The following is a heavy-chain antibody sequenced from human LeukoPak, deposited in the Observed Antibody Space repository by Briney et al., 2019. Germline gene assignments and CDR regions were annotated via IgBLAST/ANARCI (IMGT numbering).Heavy chain of an antibody. CDR2: IFHNGGT. D-gene: IGHD3-3*01. CDR3: ARNPVGIITTHPNWFDL. V-gene: IGHV4-4*03. Sequence: PPETLSLTSVVSGGSFSIGNGWSGARQPPGKGRDWIGEIFHNGGTNYNPSLKSRVTISVDNSKNQFSLKLTSVTAADTAVYYCARNPVGIITTHPNWFDLWGQGTLVTVSS. J-gene: IGHJ5*02. CDR1: GGSFSIGNG.